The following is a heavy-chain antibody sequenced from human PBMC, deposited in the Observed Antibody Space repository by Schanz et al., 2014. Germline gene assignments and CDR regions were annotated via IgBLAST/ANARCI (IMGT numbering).Heavy chain of an antibody. D-gene: IGHD2-15*01. CDR2: ISYDGSNK. V-gene: IGHV3-30-3*01. J-gene: IGHJ6*02. CDR3: AKGMGYCSGGTCYDYYYYGLDV. CDR1: GFTLSSYA. Sequence: QVQLVESGGGVVQPGRSLRLSCAAYGFTLSSYAMHWVRQAPGKGLEWVAVISYDGSNKYYADSVKGRFTISRDNSKNTLYLQMNSLSADDTAVFYCAKGMGYCSGGTCYDYYYYGLDVWGQGTTVNVSS.